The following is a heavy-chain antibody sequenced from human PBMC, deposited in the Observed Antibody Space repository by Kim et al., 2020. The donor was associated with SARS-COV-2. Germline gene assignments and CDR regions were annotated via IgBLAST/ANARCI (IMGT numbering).Heavy chain of an antibody. V-gene: IGHV3-9*01. D-gene: IGHD6-19*01. CDR1: GFTFDDYA. Sequence: GGSLRLSCAASGFTFDDYAMHWVRQAPGKGLEWVSGISWNSGSIGYADSVKGRFTISRDNAKNSLYLQMNSLRAEDTALYYCAKETFLRESNGWNWFDPCGHRALVTVSP. CDR2: ISWNSGSI. J-gene: IGHJ5*02. CDR3: AKETFLRESNGWNWFDP.